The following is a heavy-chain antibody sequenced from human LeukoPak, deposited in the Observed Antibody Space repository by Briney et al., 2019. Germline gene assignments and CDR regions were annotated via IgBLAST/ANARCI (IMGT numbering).Heavy chain of an antibody. CDR2: IGVGGSNT. CDR3: VLYGLGSPH. J-gene: IGHJ4*02. CDR1: GFTFSSYA. V-gene: IGHV3-23*01. Sequence: PGASLRLSCAVSGFTFSSYAMTWVRQAPGKGLEWVSAIGVGGSNTFYADSVKGRFTISRDSAKNTLYLQMNSLRAEDTAVYYCVLYGLGSPHWGQGTLVTVSS. D-gene: IGHD3-10*01.